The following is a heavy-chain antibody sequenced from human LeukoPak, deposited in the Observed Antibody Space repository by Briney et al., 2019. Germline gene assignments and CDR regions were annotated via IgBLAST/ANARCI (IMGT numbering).Heavy chain of an antibody. CDR3: TVWFGELSH. CDR2: ISPNSGGT. D-gene: IGHD3-10*01. J-gene: IGHJ4*02. V-gene: IGHV1-2*02. CDR1: GYTFTDYN. Sequence: VASVKVSCKACGYTFTDYNIHWVRQAPGQGLEWMGWISPNSGGTNYAQKFQGRVTMTRDTSITTAYMELSRLRSDDTAMYYCTVWFGELSHWGQGTLVTVSS.